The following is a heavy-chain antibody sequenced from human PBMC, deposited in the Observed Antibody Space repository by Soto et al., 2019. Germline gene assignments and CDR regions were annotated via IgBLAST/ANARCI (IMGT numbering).Heavy chain of an antibody. J-gene: IGHJ4*02. CDR2: ISYDGKNK. Sequence: QVQLVESGGGVVQPGRSLRLSCAASGFTFSTYAIHWVRQAPGKGLEWVAVISYDGKNKYYTDSVEGRFTISRDNSKNTLYLQMNILRAEDTAVYYCARDERGGTLDYWGQGTLVTVSS. D-gene: IGHD1-1*01. CDR1: GFTFSTYA. V-gene: IGHV3-30*04. CDR3: ARDERGGTLDY.